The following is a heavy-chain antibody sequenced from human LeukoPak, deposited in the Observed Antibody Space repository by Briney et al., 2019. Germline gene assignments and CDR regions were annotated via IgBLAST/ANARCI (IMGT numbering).Heavy chain of an antibody. CDR2: INHSGST. D-gene: IGHD4-17*01. J-gene: IGHJ6*03. Sequence: SETLSLTCAVYGGSFSGYYWSWIRQPPGRGLEWIGEINHSGSTNYNPSLKSRVTISVDTSKNQFSLKLSSVTAADTAVYYCARATVTVHYYYMDVWGKGTTVTVSS. CDR3: ARATVTVHYYYMDV. V-gene: IGHV4-34*01. CDR1: GGSFSGYY.